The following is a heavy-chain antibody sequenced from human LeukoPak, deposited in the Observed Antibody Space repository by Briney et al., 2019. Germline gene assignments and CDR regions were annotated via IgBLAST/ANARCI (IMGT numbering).Heavy chain of an antibody. CDR1: GASIGSFY. V-gene: IGHV4-4*07. CDR3: AREAVDYGSGSRDY. D-gene: IGHD3-10*01. Sequence: SETLSLTCTVSGASIGSFYWSWIRQRAGKGLEWTGRVHRSESINYIPSIKSRVTMTVDTSKNQFSLKLNTVTAADTAMYYCAREAVDYGSGSRDYWGQGILVTVSS. J-gene: IGHJ4*02. CDR2: VHRSESI.